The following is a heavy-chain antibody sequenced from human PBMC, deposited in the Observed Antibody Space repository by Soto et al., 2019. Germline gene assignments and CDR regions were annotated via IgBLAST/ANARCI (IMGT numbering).Heavy chain of an antibody. CDR3: ASAYTPQIKYFDY. J-gene: IGHJ4*02. CDR1: GGSFSGYY. Sequence: QVQLQQWGAGLLKPSETLSLTCAVYGGSFSGYYWSWIRQPPGKGLEWIGEINHSGSTNYNPSLKSRVTISVDTSKNQFSLKLSSVTAADTAVYYCASAYTPQIKYFDYWGQGTLVTVSS. CDR2: INHSGST. V-gene: IGHV4-34*01. D-gene: IGHD2-2*02.